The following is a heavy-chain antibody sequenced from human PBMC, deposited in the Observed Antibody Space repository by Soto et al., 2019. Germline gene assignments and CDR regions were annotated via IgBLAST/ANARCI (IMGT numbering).Heavy chain of an antibody. CDR1: GGSINNYY. D-gene: IGHD3-3*02. CDR3: ARSRGIGIYYYYMDV. CDR2: IYYSGST. V-gene: IGHV4-59*01. Sequence: QVQLQESGPGLVKPSETLSLTCTVSGGSINNYYWSWIRQPPGKGLEWIGYIYYSGSTNYNPSLNSRVTISVDTSKNQFSLKLSSVTAADTAVYYCARSRGIGIYYYYMDVWGKGTTVTVSS. J-gene: IGHJ6*03.